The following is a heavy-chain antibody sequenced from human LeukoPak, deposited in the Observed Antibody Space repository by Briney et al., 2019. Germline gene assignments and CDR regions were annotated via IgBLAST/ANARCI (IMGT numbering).Heavy chain of an antibody. CDR3: AREVVVVPAAHPLDY. CDR1: GFTFSSYW. V-gene: IGHV3-7*01. J-gene: IGHJ4*02. D-gene: IGHD2-2*01. CDR2: IKQDGSEK. Sequence: PGGSLRLSCAASGFTFSSYWMSWVRQAPGKGLEWVANIKQDGSEKYYVDSVKGRFTISRDNAKNSLYLQMNSLRAEDTAVYYCAREVVVVPAAHPLDYWGQGTLVTVSS.